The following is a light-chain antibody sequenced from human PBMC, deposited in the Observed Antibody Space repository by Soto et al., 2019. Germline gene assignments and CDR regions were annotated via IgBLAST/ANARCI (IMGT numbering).Light chain of an antibody. Sequence: DIQMTQSPSSLSASVGDRVTITCRASQSISKYLAWYQQKPGKAPDLLIYDVSTLQSGVPSRFSGGGSGTDFTLTISSLQPEDFATYYCQQSYRTPPITFGQGTRLEIK. CDR1: QSISKY. CDR3: QQSYRTPPIT. J-gene: IGKJ5*01. CDR2: DVS. V-gene: IGKV1-39*01.